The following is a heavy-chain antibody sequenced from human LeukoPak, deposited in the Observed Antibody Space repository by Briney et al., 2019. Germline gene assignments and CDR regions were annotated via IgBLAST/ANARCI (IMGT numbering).Heavy chain of an antibody. Sequence: GGSLRLPCAPSGFTFSTHTMHWVRQAPGKGLEWVAVIESDGRNKYYAESVRGRFTISRDNSRNTLYLQLDSLRSEDTAVYYCVRQSTGLDYWGQGTLVTVSS. CDR3: VRQSTGLDY. V-gene: IGHV3-30*04. CDR1: GFTFSTHT. CDR2: IESDGRNK. D-gene: IGHD5/OR15-5a*01. J-gene: IGHJ4*02.